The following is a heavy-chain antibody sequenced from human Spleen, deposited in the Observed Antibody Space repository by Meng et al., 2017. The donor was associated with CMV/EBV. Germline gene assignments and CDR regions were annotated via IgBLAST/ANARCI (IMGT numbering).Heavy chain of an antibody. J-gene: IGHJ6*02. CDR2: IYSGGST. Sequence: ESLKISCAASGFTVSSNYMSWVRQAPGKGLEWVSVIYSGGSTYYADSVKGRFTISRDNSKNTLYLQMNSLRAEDTAVYYCARSYSGSYLLSYYYGMDVWGQRTTVTVSS. D-gene: IGHD1-26*01. V-gene: IGHV3-53*01. CDR3: ARSYSGSYLLSYYYGMDV. CDR1: GFTVSSNY.